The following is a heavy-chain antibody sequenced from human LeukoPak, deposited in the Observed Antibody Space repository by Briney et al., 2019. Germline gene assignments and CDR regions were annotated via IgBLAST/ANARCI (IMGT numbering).Heavy chain of an antibody. D-gene: IGHD4-17*01. J-gene: IGHJ4*02. V-gene: IGHV3-30*18. Sequence: GGSLRLSCAASGFSFISYGIHWVRQAPGKGLGWVGVISDDGRSKDYADSVKGRFTISRDNSKDTLYLQMNSLRDEDTAVYYCAKRPSDYGDYVSYFDYWGQGTLVTVSS. CDR1: GFSFISYG. CDR3: AKRPSDYGDYVSYFDY. CDR2: ISDDGRSK.